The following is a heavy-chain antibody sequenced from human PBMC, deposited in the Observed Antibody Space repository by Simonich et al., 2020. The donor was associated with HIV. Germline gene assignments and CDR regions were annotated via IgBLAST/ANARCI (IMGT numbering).Heavy chain of an antibody. V-gene: IGHV3-30*07. J-gene: IGHJ4*02. CDR2: ISYEGTNK. CDR3: VRVDTAMVSAIAY. D-gene: IGHD5-18*01. Sequence: QVQLVESGGGVVQPGRSLRLSCAASGFTFSNYAMHWVRQGPGKGLEWVTVISYEGTNKYYADTVKGRFTISRDNSKNTLYLQMNSLRAEDTAVYYCVRVDTAMVSAIAYWGQGTLVTVSS. CDR1: GFTFSNYA.